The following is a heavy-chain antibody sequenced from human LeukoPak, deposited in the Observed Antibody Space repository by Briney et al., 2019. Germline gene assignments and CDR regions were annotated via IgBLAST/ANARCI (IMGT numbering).Heavy chain of an antibody. CDR3: AKGSTAMIYYYYYYMDV. V-gene: IGHV3-23*01. CDR2: ISGSGGST. J-gene: IGHJ6*03. Sequence: PGGSLRLSCAASGFTFSSYAMSWVRQAPGKGLEWVSAISGSGGSTYYADSVKGRFTTSRDNSKNTLYLQMNSLRAEDTAVYYCAKGSTAMIYYYYYYMDVWGKGTTVTVSS. D-gene: IGHD5-18*01. CDR1: GFTFSSYA.